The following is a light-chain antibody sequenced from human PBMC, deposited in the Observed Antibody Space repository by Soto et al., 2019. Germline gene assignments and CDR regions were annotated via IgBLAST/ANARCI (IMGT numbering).Light chain of an antibody. CDR1: SSDVGGYNS. CDR3: SSFTSSMTNV. V-gene: IGLV2-14*03. Sequence: QSVLTQPASVSGSPGESITISCTGTSSDVGGYNSVSWYQHPPGKAPKLILYDVVDRPSGVSYRFSGSKSGNTVSLTISGRQSADEADYFCSSFTSSMTNVFGSGTKLTVL. CDR2: DVV. J-gene: IGLJ1*01.